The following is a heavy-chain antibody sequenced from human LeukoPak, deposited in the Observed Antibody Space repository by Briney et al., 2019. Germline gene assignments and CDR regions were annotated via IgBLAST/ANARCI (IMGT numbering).Heavy chain of an antibody. J-gene: IGHJ4*02. CDR3: ARIPRFDSSGYSFDY. CDR1: GGSISSYY. V-gene: IGHV4-4*07. CDR2: IYTSGST. Sequence: SETLSLTCTVSGGSISSYYWSWIRQPAGKGLEWIGRIYTSGSTNYNPSLKSRVTMSVDTSKNQFSLKLSSVTAADTAVCYCARIPRFDSSGYSFDYWGQGTLVTVSS. D-gene: IGHD3-22*01.